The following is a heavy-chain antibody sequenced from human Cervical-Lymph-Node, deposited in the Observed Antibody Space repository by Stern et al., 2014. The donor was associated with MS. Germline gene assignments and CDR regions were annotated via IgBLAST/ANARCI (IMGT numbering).Heavy chain of an antibody. Sequence: EVQLLQSGAELIRTGESLKISCKGSGFKFSIYWIAWVRQMPGKGLEWMGIIYPGDSETRYSPSFQGQVTMSADKSTSTAYLQWSSLNASDTAMYFCARQTTAWASDVWGQGTLVTVSS. CDR1: GFKFSIYW. J-gene: IGHJ4*02. CDR3: ARQTTAWASDV. D-gene: IGHD1-14*01. V-gene: IGHV5-51*01. CDR2: IYPGDSET.